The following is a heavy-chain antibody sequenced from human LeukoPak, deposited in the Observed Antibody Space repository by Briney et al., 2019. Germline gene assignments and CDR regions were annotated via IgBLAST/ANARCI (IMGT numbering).Heavy chain of an antibody. CDR2: IWYDGSNK. D-gene: IGHD3-22*01. Sequence: GRSLRLSCAASGFTFSSYGMHWVRQAPGKGLEWVAIIWYDGSNKYHADSVKGRFTISRDNSKNTLYLQMNSLRAEDTAVYYCARTFYYDTSGFVNFDYWGLGTLVTVSS. J-gene: IGHJ4*02. CDR1: GFTFSSYG. V-gene: IGHV3-33*03. CDR3: ARTFYYDTSGFVNFDY.